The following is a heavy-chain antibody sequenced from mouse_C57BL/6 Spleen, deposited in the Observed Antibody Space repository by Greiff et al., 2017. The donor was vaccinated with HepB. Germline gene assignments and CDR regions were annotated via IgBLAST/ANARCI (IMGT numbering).Heavy chain of an antibody. D-gene: IGHD2-4*01. CDR3: ARRGIRGYFDY. CDR1: GYTFTSYW. CDR2: IDPSDSYT. Sequence: VQLQQPGAELVKPGASVKLSCKASGYTFTSYWMQWVKQRPGQGLEWIGEIDPSDSYTNYNQKFKGKATLTVDTSSSTAYMQLSSLTSEDSAVYYCARRGIRGYFDYWGQGTTLTVSS. J-gene: IGHJ2*01. V-gene: IGHV1-50*01.